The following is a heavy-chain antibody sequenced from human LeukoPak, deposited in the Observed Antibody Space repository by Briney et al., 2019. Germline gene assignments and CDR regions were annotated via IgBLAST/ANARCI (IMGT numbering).Heavy chain of an antibody. CDR1: GFTFSSHA. J-gene: IGHJ4*02. V-gene: IGHV3-21*01. CDR2: VRSSGTKI. Sequence: PGGSLSLSCAAAGFTFSSHAMNWVRQAPGKWLEWVSSVRSSGTKIFYADSVRGRFTVSRDNAGTSLYLQMNSLRAEDTAVYYCVRDCETHCGRDPPDYWGQGTLVTASS. CDR3: VRDCETHCGRDPPDY. D-gene: IGHD2-21*02.